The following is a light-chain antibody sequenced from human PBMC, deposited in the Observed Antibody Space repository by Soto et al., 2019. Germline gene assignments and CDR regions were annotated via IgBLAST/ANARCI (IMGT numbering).Light chain of an antibody. CDR1: QSISSW. CDR3: QQYNSYSYT. V-gene: IGKV1-5*03. CDR2: KAS. Sequence: DIQMTQSPSTLSASVGDRVTITCRASQSISSWLAWDPQKPGKAPKLLIYKASSLESGVPSRFSGSGSGTEFTLTISSLQPDDFATYYCQQYNSYSYTFGQGTKLEIK. J-gene: IGKJ2*01.